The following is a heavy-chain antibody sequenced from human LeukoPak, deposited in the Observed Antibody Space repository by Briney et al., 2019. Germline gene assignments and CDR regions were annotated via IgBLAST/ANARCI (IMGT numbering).Heavy chain of an antibody. CDR3: SRSRPKFKDFDY. Sequence: GGSLRLSCAASGFTFSSYGMHWVRQAPGKGLDWVALISSEGSSKYYADSVKGRFTISRDNSKKTLYLQMNSLRAEDTAVYYCSRSRPKFKDFDYWGQGTLVTVSS. J-gene: IGHJ4*02. CDR2: ISSEGSSK. V-gene: IGHV3-30*03. CDR1: GFTFSSYG.